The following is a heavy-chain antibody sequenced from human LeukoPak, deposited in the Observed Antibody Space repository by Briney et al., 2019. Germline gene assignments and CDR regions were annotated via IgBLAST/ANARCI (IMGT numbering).Heavy chain of an antibody. CDR3: ARDFSYYDSSGYLGGY. Sequence: ASVKVSCKASGGTFSSYAISWVRQAPGQGLEWMGRIIPILGIANYAQKFQGRVTITADKSTSTAYMELSSLRSEDTAVYYCARDFSYYDSSGYLGGYWGQGTLVTVSS. CDR2: IIPILGIA. J-gene: IGHJ4*02. D-gene: IGHD3-22*01. V-gene: IGHV1-69*04. CDR1: GGTFSSYA.